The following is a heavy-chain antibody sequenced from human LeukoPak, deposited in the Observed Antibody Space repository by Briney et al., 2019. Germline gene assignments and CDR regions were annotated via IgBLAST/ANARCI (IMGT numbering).Heavy chain of an antibody. CDR1: GGTFSSYA. J-gene: IGHJ5*02. D-gene: IGHD6-13*01. CDR3: ARDGYLNWFDP. CDR2: IIPIFGTA. V-gene: IGHV1-69*13. Sequence: GASVKVSCKASGGTFSSYAISWVRQAPGQGLEWMGGIIPIFGTANYAQKFQGRVTITADESTSTAYMELRSLRSDDTAVYYCARDGYLNWFDPWGQGTLVTVSS.